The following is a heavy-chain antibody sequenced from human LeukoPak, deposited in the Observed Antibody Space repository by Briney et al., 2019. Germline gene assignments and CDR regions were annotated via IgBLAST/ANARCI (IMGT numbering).Heavy chain of an antibody. D-gene: IGHD2-21*01. V-gene: IGHV3-23*01. J-gene: IGHJ5*01. CDR2: ISGTGGAT. CDR1: GFSFGNYA. Sequence: GGSLRLSCVASGFSFGNYAMSWVRQAPGKGLQWVSQISGTGGATWYAGFARDRFTISRDNSKKTLYLQMSGLRVEDTAMYYCVKDPRDTYGTNWFVSWGQGTLLIVPS. CDR3: VKDPRDTYGTNWFVS.